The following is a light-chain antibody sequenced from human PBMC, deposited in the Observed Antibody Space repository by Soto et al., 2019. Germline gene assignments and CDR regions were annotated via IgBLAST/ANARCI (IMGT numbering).Light chain of an antibody. J-gene: IGKJ1*01. CDR2: AAS. CDR3: QQSYSPLWT. Sequence: IQVTQSPSSLSACVGDRVTITCRASQSISNYLNWYQHKAGKAPKVLIYAASSLQRGVPSRFSGSGSGTDFTLIISSLQPEDFATYYCQQSYSPLWTFGQGTKADIK. CDR1: QSISNY. V-gene: IGKV1-39*01.